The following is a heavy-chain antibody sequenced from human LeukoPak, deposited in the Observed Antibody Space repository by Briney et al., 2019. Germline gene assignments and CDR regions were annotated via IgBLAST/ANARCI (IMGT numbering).Heavy chain of an antibody. CDR1: GFTFSSYS. Sequence: GGSLRLSCAASGFTFSSYSMNWVRQAPGKGLEWVSSISSSSSYIYYADSVKGRFTISRDNAKNSLYLQMNSLRAEDTAVYYCARDLLFAYYGMDVWGQGTTVTVSS. J-gene: IGHJ6*02. V-gene: IGHV3-21*01. D-gene: IGHD5/OR15-5a*01. CDR2: ISSSSSYI. CDR3: ARDLLFAYYGMDV.